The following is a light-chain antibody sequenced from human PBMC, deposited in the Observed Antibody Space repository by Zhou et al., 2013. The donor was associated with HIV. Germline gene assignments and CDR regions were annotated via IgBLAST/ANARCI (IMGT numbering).Light chain of an antibody. CDR2: AAS. Sequence: DIQMTQSPSSLSASVGDSVTITCRASQSISAFLNWYQQKPGKAPKLLIYAASSLQSGVPSRFSGSGSGTDFTLTITTLQPEDFATYYCQQSDSVPLTFGGGTKVEI. CDR3: QQSDSVPLT. J-gene: IGKJ4*01. CDR1: QSISAF. V-gene: IGKV1-39*01.